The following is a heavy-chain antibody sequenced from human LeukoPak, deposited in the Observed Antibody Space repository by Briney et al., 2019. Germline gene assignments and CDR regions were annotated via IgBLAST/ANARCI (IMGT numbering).Heavy chain of an antibody. D-gene: IGHD6-6*01. CDR3: ARHRMRSSYDY. J-gene: IGHJ4*02. V-gene: IGHV4-39*01. CDR2: IYYSGST. CDR1: GGSISSSSYY. Sequence: SETLSLTCTASGGSISSSSYYWGWIRQPPGKGLEWIGSIYYSGSTYYNPSLKSRVTISVDTSKNQFSLKLSSVTAADTAVYYCARHRMRSSYDYWGQGTLVTVSS.